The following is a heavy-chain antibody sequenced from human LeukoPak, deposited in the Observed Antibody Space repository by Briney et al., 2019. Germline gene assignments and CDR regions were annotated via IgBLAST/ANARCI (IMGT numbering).Heavy chain of an antibody. CDR3: ASRPTGFDWRPFDY. Sequence: LSGGSLRHSCTASGFPFNNYVIHWVRQPPGKGLEWVAFFRYDGNHEYYADSVKGRFTFPRDNSKNTLLLQMNSLRTEDTAVYFCASRPTGFDWRPFDYWGQGTLVSLSS. J-gene: IGHJ4*02. CDR1: GFPFNNYV. V-gene: IGHV3-30*02. CDR2: FRYDGNHE. D-gene: IGHD5-12*01.